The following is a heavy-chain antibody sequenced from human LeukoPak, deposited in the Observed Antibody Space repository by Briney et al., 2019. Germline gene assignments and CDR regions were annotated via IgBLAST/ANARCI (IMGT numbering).Heavy chain of an antibody. CDR2: IIPILGIA. CDR3: ASPSHDGDAFDI. V-gene: IGHV1-69*04. Sequence: SVKVSCKASGYTFTSYAMHWVRQAPGQGLEWMGRIIPILGIANYAQKFQGRVTITADKSTSTAYMELSSLRSEDTAVYYCASPSHDGDAFDIWGQGTMVTVSS. J-gene: IGHJ3*02. CDR1: GYTFTSYA. D-gene: IGHD3-16*01.